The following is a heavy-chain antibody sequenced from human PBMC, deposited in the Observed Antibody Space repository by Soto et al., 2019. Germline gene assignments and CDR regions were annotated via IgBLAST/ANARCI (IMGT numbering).Heavy chain of an antibody. CDR1: GYTFTGYY. CDR2: INPNSGGT. CDR3: ARGFSPDSVVVVAATPIVAY. J-gene: IGHJ4*02. D-gene: IGHD2-15*01. V-gene: IGHV1-2*02. Sequence: QVQLVQSGAEVKKPGASVKVSCKASGYTFTGYYMHWVRQAPGQGLEWMGWINPNSGGTNYAQKFQGRVTMTRDTAISTAYMELSRLRSDDTAVYYCARGFSPDSVVVVAATPIVAYWGQGTLVTVSS.